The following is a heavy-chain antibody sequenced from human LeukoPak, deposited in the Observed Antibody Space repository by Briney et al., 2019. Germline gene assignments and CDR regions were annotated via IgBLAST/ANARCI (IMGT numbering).Heavy chain of an antibody. CDR2: ISWNSGSI. Sequence: GRSLRLSCAASGISFDDYAMHWVRQAPGKGLEWVSGISWNSGSIGYAYSVKGRFTISRDNAKNSLYLQMNSLRAEDTALYYCAKATVTDVGYFDYWGQGTLVTVYS. J-gene: IGHJ4*02. V-gene: IGHV3-9*01. CDR3: AKATVTDVGYFDY. D-gene: IGHD4-17*01. CDR1: GISFDDYA.